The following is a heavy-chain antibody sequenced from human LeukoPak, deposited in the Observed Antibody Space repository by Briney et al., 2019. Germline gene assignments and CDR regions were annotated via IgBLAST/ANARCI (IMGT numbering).Heavy chain of an antibody. J-gene: IGHJ4*02. CDR2: ISGSGGST. D-gene: IGHD3-22*01. V-gene: IGHV3-23*01. CDR3: AKETLPTYYYDSSGYYPDDY. Sequence: GGSLRLSCAASGFTFSSYAMSWVRQALGKGLEWVSAISGSGGSTYYADSVKGRFTISRDNSKNTLYLQMNSLRAEDTAVYYCAKETLPTYYYDSSGYYPDDYWGQGTLVTVSS. CDR1: GFTFSSYA.